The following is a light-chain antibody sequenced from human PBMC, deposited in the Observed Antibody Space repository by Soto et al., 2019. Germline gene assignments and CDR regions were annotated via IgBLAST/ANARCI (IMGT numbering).Light chain of an antibody. J-gene: IGKJ4*01. V-gene: IGKV1-9*01. Sequence: IQLTQSPSSLSASVGDRVTITCRASQGISSYLAWYQQKPGQAPKLLIYAASTLQSGVPSRFSGSGSGTDFTLTIRSLQPEDFATYYCQQLNSYPLTFGGGTKVEIK. CDR2: AAS. CDR3: QQLNSYPLT. CDR1: QGISSY.